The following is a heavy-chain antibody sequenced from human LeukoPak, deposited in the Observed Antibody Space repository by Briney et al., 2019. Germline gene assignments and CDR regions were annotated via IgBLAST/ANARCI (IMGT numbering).Heavy chain of an antibody. Sequence: GGSLRLSCAASGFAFNSYWMNWVRQAPGKGLEWVSSISSSSSYIYYADSVKGRFTISRDNAKNSLYLQMNSLRAEDTAVYYCATPRWYDILTGHTPDAFDIWGQGTMVTVSS. J-gene: IGHJ3*02. CDR3: ATPRWYDILTGHTPDAFDI. D-gene: IGHD3-9*01. CDR1: GFAFNSYW. V-gene: IGHV3-21*01. CDR2: ISSSSSYI.